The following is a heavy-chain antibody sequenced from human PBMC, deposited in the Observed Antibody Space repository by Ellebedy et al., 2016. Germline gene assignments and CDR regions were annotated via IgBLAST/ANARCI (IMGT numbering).Heavy chain of an antibody. CDR3: ARDRDTAMVGGSLFSYYYYGMDV. CDR1: GGTFSSYA. J-gene: IGHJ6*02. Sequence: ASVKVSCKASGGTFSSYAINWVRQAPGQGLEWMGRIIPILGIANYAQKFQGRVTITADKSTSTAYMELSSLRSEDTAVYYCARDRDTAMVGGSLFSYYYYGMDVWGQGTTVTVSS. CDR2: IIPILGIA. D-gene: IGHD5-18*01. V-gene: IGHV1-69*04.